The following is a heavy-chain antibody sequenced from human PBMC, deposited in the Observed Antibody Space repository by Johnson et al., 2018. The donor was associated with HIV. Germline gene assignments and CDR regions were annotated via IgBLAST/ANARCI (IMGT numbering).Heavy chain of an antibody. J-gene: IGHJ3*02. D-gene: IGHD3-22*01. CDR1: GFTFSSYG. Sequence: QVHLVESGGGVVQPGGSLRLSCAASGFTFSSYGMHWVRQAPGKGLEWVAFIRYDGSTKYYADSVKGRFTISRDNSKNTLYLQMNSLRAEDTAVYYCAKGFYDSSGTDSFHIWGQGTMVTVSS. CDR3: AKGFYDSSGTDSFHI. CDR2: IRYDGSTK. V-gene: IGHV3-30*02.